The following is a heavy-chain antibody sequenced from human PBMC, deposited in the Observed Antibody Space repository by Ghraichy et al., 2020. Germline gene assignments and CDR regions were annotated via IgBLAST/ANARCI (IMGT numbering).Heavy chain of an antibody. J-gene: IGHJ5*02. D-gene: IGHD1-26*01. CDR2: MNEDGTIT. Sequence: VGSLRLSCAASGFTFRNFWMHWVRQVPGKGLVWVSRMNEDGTITTYADSVKGRFTISRDNAKNTLYLQMNSLRVDDSAVYYCASDLSGRSGSWGQGTLVTVSS. CDR3: ASDLSGRSGS. CDR1: GFTFRNFW. V-gene: IGHV3-74*01.